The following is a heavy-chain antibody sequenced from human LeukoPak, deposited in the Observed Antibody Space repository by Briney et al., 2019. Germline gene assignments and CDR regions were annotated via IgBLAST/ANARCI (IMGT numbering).Heavy chain of an antibody. Sequence: SGPTLVNPTQTLTLTCTFSGFSLSTSGVGVGWIRQPPGKALEWLALFYWDDDKRYSPSLKSGLTILNDTSKNQVVLKMTNMDPVATATYYCAHVDSYSYGSNYYFDYWGQGTLVTVSS. CDR3: AHVDSYSYGSNYYFDY. J-gene: IGHJ4*02. CDR1: GFSLSTSGVG. D-gene: IGHD5-18*01. V-gene: IGHV2-5*02. CDR2: FYWDDDK.